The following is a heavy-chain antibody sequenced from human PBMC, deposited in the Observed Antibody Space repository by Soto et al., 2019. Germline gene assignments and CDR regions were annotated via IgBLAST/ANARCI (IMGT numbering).Heavy chain of an antibody. CDR2: ILPIFGTA. CDR3: ARNRNGNMVRYNWFDP. Sequence: SVKVSCNAAGRTFSSYAISWVRQAPGQGLEWMGGILPIFGTANYAQKFQGRVTITEDESPSPAYMVLCSLRSEDTAVYYCARNRNGNMVRYNWFDPWGQGTLVTSPQ. J-gene: IGHJ5*02. CDR1: GRTFSSYA. D-gene: IGHD3-10*01. V-gene: IGHV1-69*13.